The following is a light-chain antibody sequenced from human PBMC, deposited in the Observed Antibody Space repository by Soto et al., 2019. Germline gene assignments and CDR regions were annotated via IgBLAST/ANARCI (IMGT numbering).Light chain of an antibody. CDR3: LKYYNFSWK. CDR1: QDIRNT. J-gene: IGKJ1*01. Sequence: AIQITHSPSSLSASVVDRVAISFLASQDIRNTLAWYQQKPGEAPKLLIFAASNLQSGVPSRFSGSGSVTDFTLAITGLQPEDFATYYCLKYYNFSWKFGQGTKVDIK. CDR2: AAS. V-gene: IGKV1-6*01.